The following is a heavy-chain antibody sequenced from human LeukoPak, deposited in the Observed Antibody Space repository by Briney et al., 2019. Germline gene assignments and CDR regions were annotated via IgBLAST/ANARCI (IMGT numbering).Heavy chain of an antibody. Sequence: ASVTVSFKASGYTFSIYDINWVRQATGQGLEWMGWMNPSSGNTGYAQKFQGRVTITRSTSISTAYLELTSLRSEDTAVYYCARGAVAGRPFEYWGQGTLVTVSS. CDR2: MNPSSGNT. D-gene: IGHD6-19*01. CDR3: ARGAVAGRPFEY. V-gene: IGHV1-8*01. J-gene: IGHJ4*02. CDR1: GYTFSIYD.